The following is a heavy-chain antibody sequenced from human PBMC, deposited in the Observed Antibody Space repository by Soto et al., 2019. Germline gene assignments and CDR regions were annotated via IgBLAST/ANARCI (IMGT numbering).Heavy chain of an antibody. Sequence: GGSLRLSCAASGFTFSSYSMNWVRQAPGKGLEWVSYISSSSSTIYYADSVKGRFTISRDNAKNSLYLQMNSLRDEDTAVYYCARRGEYYYGSGINWFDPWGQGTLVTVSS. J-gene: IGHJ5*02. V-gene: IGHV3-48*02. CDR2: ISSSSSTI. CDR3: ARRGEYYYGSGINWFDP. D-gene: IGHD3-10*01. CDR1: GFTFSSYS.